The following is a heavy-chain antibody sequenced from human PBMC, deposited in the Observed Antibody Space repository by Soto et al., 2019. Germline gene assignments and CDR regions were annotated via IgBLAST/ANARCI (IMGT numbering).Heavy chain of an antibody. CDR1: GYTFTSYG. V-gene: IGHV1-18*01. J-gene: IGHJ5*02. Sequence: QVQLVQSGAEVKKPGASVKVSCKASGYTFTSYGISWVRQAPGQGLEWMGWISAYNGNTNYAQKLKGRVTMTTDTTTSTAQRELRSLRSDDTAVYYGAGEQPEPAGPLWAWGQGTLVTVSS. CDR2: ISAYNGNT. CDR3: AGEQPEPAGPLWA. D-gene: IGHD2-2*01.